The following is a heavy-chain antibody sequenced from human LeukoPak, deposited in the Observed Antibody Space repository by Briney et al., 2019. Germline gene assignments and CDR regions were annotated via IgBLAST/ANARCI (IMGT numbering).Heavy chain of an antibody. CDR3: ARDLWGSYRYPFDY. Sequence: PGGSLRLSCAASGFTFSAYAMHWVRQAPGKGLEWVAVILYDESNKYYADSVKGRFTISRDNSKNTLYLQMNSQRPDDTAVYYCARDLWGSYRYPFDYWGQGTLVTVSS. V-gene: IGHV3-30*04. CDR2: ILYDESNK. CDR1: GFTFSAYA. D-gene: IGHD3-16*02. J-gene: IGHJ4*02.